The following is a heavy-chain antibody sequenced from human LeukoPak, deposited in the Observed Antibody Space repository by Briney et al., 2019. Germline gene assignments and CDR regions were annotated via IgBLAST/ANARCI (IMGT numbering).Heavy chain of an antibody. CDR2: MNPNSGNT. CDR1: GYTFTSYD. V-gene: IGHV1-8*01. J-gene: IGHJ6*03. CDR3: ARVNRGVIEDYYYYYYMDV. Sequence: ASVKVSCKASGYTFTSYDINWVRQATGQRLEWMGWMNPNSGNTGYAQKFQGRVTMTRNTSISTAYMELSSLRSEDTAVYYCARVNRGVIEDYYYYYYMDVWGKGTTVTVSS. D-gene: IGHD3-10*01.